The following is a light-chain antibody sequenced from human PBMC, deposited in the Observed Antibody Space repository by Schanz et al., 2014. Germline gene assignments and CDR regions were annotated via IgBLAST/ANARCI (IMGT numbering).Light chain of an antibody. CDR3: QQYGSSRT. Sequence: EIVLTQSPGTVSLSPGERATLSCRASQSVSSNYLAWYQQKPGQAPRLLIYDASNRANGIPARFTGSGSGTDFTLTISRLEPEDFAVYYCQQYGSSRTFGQGTKVEIK. CDR2: DAS. V-gene: IGKV3-20*01. CDR1: QSVSSNY. J-gene: IGKJ1*01.